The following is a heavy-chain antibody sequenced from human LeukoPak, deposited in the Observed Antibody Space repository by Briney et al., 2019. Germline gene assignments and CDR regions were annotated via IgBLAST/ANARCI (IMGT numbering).Heavy chain of an antibody. D-gene: IGHD3-22*01. CDR2: IRRNSDGGTI. V-gene: IGHV3-15*07. CDR3: ATDFYDTT. CDR1: GFTFSDAW. J-gene: IGHJ5*02. Sequence: GRSLRLSCATSGFTFSDAWMNWVRQAPGKGLEWVGRIRRNSDGGTIDYAAPVKGRFALSRDDSKNTLYLHMSSLQTEDTAVYYCATDFYDTTWGQGTLVTVSS.